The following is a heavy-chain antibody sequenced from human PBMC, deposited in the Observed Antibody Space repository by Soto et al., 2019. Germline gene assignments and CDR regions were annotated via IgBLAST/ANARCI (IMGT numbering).Heavy chain of an antibody. D-gene: IGHD6-13*01. V-gene: IGHV4-61*05. Sequence: SETLSLTCTVSGDSISSSTYSWGWIRQPPGKGLEWIGYIYYSGDTNYNPSLKSRVTMLVDTSKNQFSLKLTSVTAADTAVYYCARQSSTWYWAYWGQGTLVTVSS. CDR3: ARQSSTWYWAY. CDR2: IYYSGDT. CDR1: GDSISSSTYS. J-gene: IGHJ4*02.